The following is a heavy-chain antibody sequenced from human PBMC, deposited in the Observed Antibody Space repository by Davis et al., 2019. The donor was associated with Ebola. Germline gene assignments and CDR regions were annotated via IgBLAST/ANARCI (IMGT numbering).Heavy chain of an antibody. D-gene: IGHD5-18*01. CDR3: ARERYSYGYRNYYYYGMDV. CDR1: GYSISSGYY. J-gene: IGHJ6*02. V-gene: IGHV4-38-2*01. CDR2: IYHSGST. Sequence: PSETLSLTCAVSGYSISSGYYWGWIRQPPGKGLEWIGSIYHSGSTYYNPSLKSRVTISVDTSKNQFSLKLSSVTAADTAVYYCARERYSYGYRNYYYYGMDVWGQGTTVTVSS.